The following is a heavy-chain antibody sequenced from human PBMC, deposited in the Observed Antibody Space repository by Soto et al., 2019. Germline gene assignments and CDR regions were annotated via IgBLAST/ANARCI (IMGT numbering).Heavy chain of an antibody. CDR2: ISAYNGNT. Sequence: GASVKVSCKASGYTFTSYGISWVRQAPGQGLKWMGWISAYNGNTNYAQKLQGRVTMTTDTSTSTAYMELRSLRSDDTAVYYCAGDAALEYCSSTSCYSWFDPWGQGTLVXVSX. CDR3: AGDAALEYCSSTSCYSWFDP. CDR1: GYTFTSYG. J-gene: IGHJ5*02. V-gene: IGHV1-18*01. D-gene: IGHD2-2*02.